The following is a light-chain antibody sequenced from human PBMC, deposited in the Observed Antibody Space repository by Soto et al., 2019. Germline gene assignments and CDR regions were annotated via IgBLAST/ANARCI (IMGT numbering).Light chain of an antibody. V-gene: IGKV1-39*01. CDR2: DVS. CDR3: QQSYTVPPT. Sequence: DIQMTQSPSSLSASVGDRVTITCRASQSISRYLNWYQQKPGKASKILMSDVSSLQGGVPSRFSGSGLGTDFTLTVSSLQPEDFATYYCQQSYTVPPTFGQGTKLELK. CDR1: QSISRY. J-gene: IGKJ2*01.